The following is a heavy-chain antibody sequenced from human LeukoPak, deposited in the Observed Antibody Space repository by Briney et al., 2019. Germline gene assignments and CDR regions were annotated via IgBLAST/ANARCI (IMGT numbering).Heavy chain of an antibody. J-gene: IGHJ4*02. D-gene: IGHD3-22*01. V-gene: IGHV4-59*01. CDR3: ARGGYYYDSSGYYSGRYYFDY. CDR2: IYYSGST. CDR1: GDSISSYY. Sequence: SETLSLTCTVSGDSISSYYWSWIRQHPGKGLEWIGYIYYSGSTNYNPSLKSRVTISVDTSKNQFSLKLSSVTAADTAVYYCARGGYYYDSSGYYSGRYYFDYWGQGTLVTVSS.